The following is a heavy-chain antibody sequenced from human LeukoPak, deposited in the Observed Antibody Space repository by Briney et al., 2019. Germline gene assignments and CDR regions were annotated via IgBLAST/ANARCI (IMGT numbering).Heavy chain of an antibody. CDR1: GFIFSTYW. J-gene: IGHJ4*02. V-gene: IGHV3-7*01. CDR2: IKQDGSEE. CDR3: AKVTLTSATFDY. D-gene: IGHD4/OR15-4a*01. Sequence: GGSLRLSCAGSGFIFSTYWMGWVRQAPGKGLEWVANIKQDGSEEYYVDSVRGRFTISRDNAKKSPYLQMNSLRAEDTAVYYCAKVTLTSATFDYWGQGALVTVSS.